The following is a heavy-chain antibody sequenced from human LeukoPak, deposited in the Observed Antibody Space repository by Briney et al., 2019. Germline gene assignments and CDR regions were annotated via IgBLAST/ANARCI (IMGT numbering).Heavy chain of an antibody. CDR3: AKCGGGDCYPGGAFDV. J-gene: IGHJ3*01. V-gene: IGHV3-23*01. CDR2: IRGSGTST. CDR1: GFTFSSYA. D-gene: IGHD2-21*02. Sequence: GGSLRLSRAASGFTFSSYAMSWVRQAPGKGLEWVSAIRGSGTSTFYADSVQGRFAISRDNSKDTMYLQMNSLRAEDSAVYYCAKCGGGDCYPGGAFDVWGQGTMVIVSS.